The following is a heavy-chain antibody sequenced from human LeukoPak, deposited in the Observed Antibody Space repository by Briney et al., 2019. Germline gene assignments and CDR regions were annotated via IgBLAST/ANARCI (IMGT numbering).Heavy chain of an antibody. J-gene: IGHJ5*02. CDR3: ARDTRQYYYGSGSPYNWFDP. V-gene: IGHV1-18*01. Sequence: ASVKVSCKASGYTFTSYGISWVRQAPGQGLEWMGWISAYNGNTNYAQKLQGRVTMTTDTSTSTAYMELRSLRSDDTAVYYCARDTRQYYYGSGSPYNWFDPWGQGTLVTVSS. CDR1: GYTFTSYG. CDR2: ISAYNGNT. D-gene: IGHD3-10*01.